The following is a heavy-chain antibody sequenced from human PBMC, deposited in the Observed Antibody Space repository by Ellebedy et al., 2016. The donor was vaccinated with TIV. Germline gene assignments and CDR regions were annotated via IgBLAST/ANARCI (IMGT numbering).Heavy chain of an antibody. CDR1: IGSFSDYY. J-gene: IGHJ4*02. Sequence: SGTLSLTXAVYIGSFSDYYWTWIRQPPGKGLEWIGEINHSGNTNYNPSLKSRVTISVDTSKNQFSLKLRSVTAADTAVYYCAKVTYLIGYYLTSPYFDYWGQGTLVTVSS. V-gene: IGHV4-34*01. CDR2: INHSGNT. D-gene: IGHD3-9*01. CDR3: AKVTYLIGYYLTSPYFDY.